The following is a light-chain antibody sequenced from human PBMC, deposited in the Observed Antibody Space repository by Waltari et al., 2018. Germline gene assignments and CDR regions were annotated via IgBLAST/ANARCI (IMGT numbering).Light chain of an antibody. CDR3: NSYTSSSTRV. CDR2: DVS. CDR1: NSDVGGYDY. V-gene: IGLV2-14*03. J-gene: IGLJ2*01. Sequence: QSALTQPASVSGSPGQSITISCTGPNSDVGGYDYVSWYQQHPGKAPTLIIYDVSNRPSGVSNRFSGSKSGNTASLTISGLQAEDEADYYCNSYTSSSTRVFGGGTKLTVL.